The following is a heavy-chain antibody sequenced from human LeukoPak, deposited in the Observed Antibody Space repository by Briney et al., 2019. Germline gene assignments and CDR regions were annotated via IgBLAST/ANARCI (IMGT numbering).Heavy chain of an antibody. J-gene: IGHJ3*02. CDR2: INHSGST. CDR3: AGGALLLIAFDI. Sequence: PSETLSLTCAVYGGSFSGYYWSWIRQPPGKGLEWIGEINHSGSTNYNPFLKSRVTISVDTSKNQFSLKLSSVTAADTAVYYCAGGALLLIAFDIWGQGTMVTVSS. CDR1: GGSFSGYY. D-gene: IGHD2-21*01. V-gene: IGHV4-34*01.